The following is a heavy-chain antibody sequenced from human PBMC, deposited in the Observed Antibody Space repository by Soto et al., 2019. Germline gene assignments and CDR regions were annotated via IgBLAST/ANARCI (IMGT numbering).Heavy chain of an antibody. CDR1: GYTFTSYD. CDR2: MNPNSGNT. J-gene: IGHJ3*02. D-gene: IGHD3-16*02. Sequence: ASVKVSCKASGYTFTSYDINWVRQATGQGLEWLGWMNPNSGNTGYAQKFQGRVTMTRNTSISTAYMELSSLRSEDTAVYYCARGVITFGGVIVMPDAFDIWGQGTMVSV. V-gene: IGHV1-8*01. CDR3: ARGVITFGGVIVMPDAFDI.